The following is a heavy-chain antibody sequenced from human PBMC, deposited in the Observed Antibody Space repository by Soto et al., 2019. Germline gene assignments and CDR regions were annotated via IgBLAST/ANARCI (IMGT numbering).Heavy chain of an antibody. Sequence: QVQLEQSGAEVKKPGASVRVSCKASGYTFSSYAISWVRHAPGQGLEWMGWISPYNGNTNHAQNLQGRLTMTTDTSTTTAYMDLRSLISDDTAIYYCARGTTVTTTPTYYYMDVWGKGTTVTVSS. V-gene: IGHV1-18*01. D-gene: IGHD4-17*01. J-gene: IGHJ6*03. CDR3: ARGTTVTTTPTYYYMDV. CDR2: ISPYNGNT. CDR1: GYTFSSYA.